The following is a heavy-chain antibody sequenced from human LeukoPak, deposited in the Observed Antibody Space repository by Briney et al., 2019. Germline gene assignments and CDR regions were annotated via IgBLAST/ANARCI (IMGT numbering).Heavy chain of an antibody. Sequence: GGSLRLSCAASGLTFRNYALTWVRQAPGRGLEWVSSITGGGVGTFYADSVKGRLTVYRDTSKNTLYLQMNSLRAGDTAVYYCAKDPNGDYVGAFDSWGQGTLVTVSS. J-gene: IGHJ3*01. CDR3: AKDPNGDYVGAFDS. CDR2: ITGGGVGT. CDR1: GLTFRNYA. V-gene: IGHV3-23*01. D-gene: IGHD4-17*01.